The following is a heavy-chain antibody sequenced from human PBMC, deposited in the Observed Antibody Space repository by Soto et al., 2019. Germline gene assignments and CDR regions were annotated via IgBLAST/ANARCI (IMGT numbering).Heavy chain of an antibody. V-gene: IGHV3-7*01. CDR1: VCDLRSYW. Sequence: PVGSLRLSCESSVCDLRSYWMSCVRHAPGKWLEWVANIKEDGSEEFYVDSVKGRFTISRDNAKNSLYLQMTALRAEDTAVYYCARDQVGFEYWGQGTLVTVSS. CDR2: IKEDGSEE. J-gene: IGHJ4*02. CDR3: ARDQVGFEY.